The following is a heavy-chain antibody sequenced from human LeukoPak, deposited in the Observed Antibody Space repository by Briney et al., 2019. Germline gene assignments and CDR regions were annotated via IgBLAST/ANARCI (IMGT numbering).Heavy chain of an antibody. V-gene: IGHV3-23*01. CDR2: ISDSAYST. CDR1: GFTFSSYW. D-gene: IGHD2-2*01. J-gene: IGHJ4*02. CDR3: AKDYPALGYCTSTSCSFFDY. Sequence: GGSLRLSCAASGFTFSSYWMHWVRQAPGKGLVWVSAISDSAYSTFYADSVKGRFTISRDDSQNTLYLQMNSLRAEDTAVYYCAKDYPALGYCTSTSCSFFDYWGQGTLVTVSS.